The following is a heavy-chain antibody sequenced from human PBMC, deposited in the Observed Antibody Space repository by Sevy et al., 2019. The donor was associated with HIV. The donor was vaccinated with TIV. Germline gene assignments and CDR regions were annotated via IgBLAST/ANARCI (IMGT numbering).Heavy chain of an antibody. D-gene: IGHD3-10*01. CDR3: ARVNTMVQGVIIPYGMDV. J-gene: IGHJ6*02. CDR2: INPNSGGT. CDR1: GYTFTGYY. V-gene: IGHV1-2*06. Sequence: ASVKVSCKASGYTFTGYYMHWVRQVPGQGLEWMGRINPNSGGTNYAQKFQGRVTMTRDTSISTAYMELSRLRSDDTAVYYCARVNTMVQGVIIPYGMDVWGQGTTVTVSS.